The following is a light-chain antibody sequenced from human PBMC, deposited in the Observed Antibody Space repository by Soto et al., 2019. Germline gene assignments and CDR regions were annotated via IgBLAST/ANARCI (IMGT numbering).Light chain of an antibody. CDR3: QQRSNSST. J-gene: IGKJ5*01. Sequence: AQSPATLSVSPGGRAPLSCTASQSVSSNFAWYQQKPGQAPRLLIYDASNGATGIPGRFSGSGSGKDFTLTTSSLEPEDSAVYYRQQRSNSSTFGQGTRLEIK. V-gene: IGKV3-11*01. CDR2: DAS. CDR1: QSVSSN.